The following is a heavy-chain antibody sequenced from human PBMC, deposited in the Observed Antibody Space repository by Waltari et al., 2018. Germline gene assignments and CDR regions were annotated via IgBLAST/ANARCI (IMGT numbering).Heavy chain of an antibody. Sequence: QVHLQESGPGLAKPSQTLSLTCSVSGASLNRGDYYWSWIRQPPGKGLEWIGYISYSGTTYYTPSLKSRVSISLDTAKNDFSLEVRSVTAADTAMYYCARVDTIFGVVPHADAFDIWGQGTMVTVAS. CDR1: GASLNRGDYY. D-gene: IGHD3-3*01. CDR2: ISYSGTT. J-gene: IGHJ3*02. V-gene: IGHV4-30-4*08. CDR3: ARVDTIFGVVPHADAFDI.